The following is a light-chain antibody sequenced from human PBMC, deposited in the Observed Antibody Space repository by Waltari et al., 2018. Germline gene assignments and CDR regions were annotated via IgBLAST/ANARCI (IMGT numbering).Light chain of an antibody. CDR3: QSYDTSLGGV. V-gene: IGLV1-40*01. CDR2: GVN. Sequence: QSVLTQPPSVSGAPGQRVTISCTGSWSNIGAGYDVHWYQQLPGKAPTLLVYGVNTRPPGVPDRFFGSKSGTSASLAIPGLQPEDEADYYCQSYDTSLGGVFGGGTKLTVL. CDR1: WSNIGAGYD. J-gene: IGLJ2*01.